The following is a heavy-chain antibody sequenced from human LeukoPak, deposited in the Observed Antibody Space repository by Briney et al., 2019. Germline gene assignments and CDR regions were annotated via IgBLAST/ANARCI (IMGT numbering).Heavy chain of an antibody. CDR2: INPNSGGT. V-gene: IGHV1-2*02. D-gene: IGHD5-18*01. CDR1: GYTFTAYY. Sequence: KSGGSLRLSCAASGYTFTAYYMHWVRQAPGQGLEWMGWINPNSGGTNYAQKFQGRVTMTRATSISTAYMDLNSLLSDDTAVYYCARDRSPAPGRSYGRGHFDYWGQGTLVTVSS. J-gene: IGHJ4*02. CDR3: ARDRSPAPGRSYGRGHFDY.